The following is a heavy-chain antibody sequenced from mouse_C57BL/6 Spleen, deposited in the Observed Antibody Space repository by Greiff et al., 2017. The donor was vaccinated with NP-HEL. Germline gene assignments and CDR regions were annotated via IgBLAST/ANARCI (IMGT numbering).Heavy chain of an antibody. V-gene: IGHV2-2*01. D-gene: IGHD1-1*01. CDR2: IWSGGST. CDR1: GFSFTSYG. CDR3: ARSGITTVVANAMDD. J-gene: IGHJ4*01. Sequence: VQVVESGPGLVQPSQSLSLTCTVSGFSFTSYGVHWVRPSPGKGLEWMGVIWSGGSTDYNAAFISSLSISKDTSKSQVFFKMNSLQADDTAIYYCARSGITTVVANAMDDWGQGTSVTVSS.